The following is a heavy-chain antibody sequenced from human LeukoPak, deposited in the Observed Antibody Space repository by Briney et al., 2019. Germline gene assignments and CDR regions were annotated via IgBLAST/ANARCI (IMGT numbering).Heavy chain of an antibody. V-gene: IGHV3-7*01. CDR2: IKPDGSGE. Sequence: GGSLRLSCVASGFTFSRFWMIWVRQAPGKGLEWVAMIKPDGSGEYYLDSVKGRFTISRDNAKNSLYLQMNSLRADDTAVYFCTSGYCSHWYNEGNYWGQGTLVTVSS. J-gene: IGHJ4*02. D-gene: IGHD6-19*01. CDR3: TSGYCSHWYNEGNY. CDR1: GFTFSRFW.